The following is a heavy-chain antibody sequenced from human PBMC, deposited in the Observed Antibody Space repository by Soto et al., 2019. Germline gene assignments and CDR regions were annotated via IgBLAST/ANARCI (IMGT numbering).Heavy chain of an antibody. Sequence: EVQLVESGGGLVQPGKSLRLSCVASGFTFDDCSMHWVRHAPGKGLEWVSGISWDSGTIGYADSVKGRFSISRDGAKNSLYLQMNSLRVEDAALYYCVQGRYPTMASPLDHWGQGTLVTVSS. CDR3: VQGRYPTMASPLDH. V-gene: IGHV3-9*01. J-gene: IGHJ5*02. CDR1: GFTFDDCS. CDR2: ISWDSGTI. D-gene: IGHD5-12*01.